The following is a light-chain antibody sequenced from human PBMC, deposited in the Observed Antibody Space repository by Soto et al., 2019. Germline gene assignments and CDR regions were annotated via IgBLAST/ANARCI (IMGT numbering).Light chain of an antibody. V-gene: IGLV2-14*01. CDR2: EVS. CDR3: SSYTTSHTYV. CDR1: ISDVGGYNY. Sequence: QSVLTQPSSLSGYPGQSITISCTGRISDVGGYNYVSWYQQHPGKAPKFMIYEVSRRPSGVSNRFSGSKSGNTASLTVSGLQAEDEADYYCSSYTTSHTYVFGTGTKVTVL. J-gene: IGLJ1*01.